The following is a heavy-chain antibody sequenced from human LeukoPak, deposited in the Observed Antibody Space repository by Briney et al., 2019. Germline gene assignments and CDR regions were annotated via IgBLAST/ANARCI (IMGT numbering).Heavy chain of an antibody. J-gene: IGHJ3*02. CDR1: GGSISSGGYY. D-gene: IGHD1-26*01. V-gene: IGHV4-30-2*01. CDR2: IYHSGST. CDR3: ARARGWWELPFAFDI. Sequence: NPSETLSLTCTVSGGSISSGGYYWSWIRQPPGKGLEWIGYIYHSGSTYYNPSLKSRVTISVDTSKNQFSLKLSSVTAADTAVYYCARARGWWELPFAFDIWGQGTMVTVSS.